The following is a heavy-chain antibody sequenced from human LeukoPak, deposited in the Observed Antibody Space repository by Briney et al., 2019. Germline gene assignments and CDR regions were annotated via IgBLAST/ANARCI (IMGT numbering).Heavy chain of an antibody. D-gene: IGHD1-26*01. CDR1: GFTFSSYW. CDR3: ARDHHPSYYLPDY. V-gene: IGHV3-7*04. J-gene: IGHJ4*02. CDR2: IKEDGSEK. Sequence: GGSLRLSCAVSGFTFSSYWMTWVRQAPRKGLEWVASIKEDGSEKYYEDSVKGRFTISRDNAKNSLYLQMNSLRAEDTAVYYCARDHHPSYYLPDYWGQGALVTVSS.